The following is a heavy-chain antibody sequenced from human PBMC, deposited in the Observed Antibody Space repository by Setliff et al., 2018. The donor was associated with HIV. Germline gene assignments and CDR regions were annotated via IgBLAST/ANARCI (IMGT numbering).Heavy chain of an antibody. CDR3: AREQWLDPPGYYYMDV. Sequence: PSETLSLTCTVSGGSISSYYWSWIRQPAGKGLEWIGHIYIGGSANYNPSLKSRVTMSIDTAKNQFSMKLNSVTAADMAVYYCAREQWLDPPGYYYMDVWAKGTTVTVSS. CDR1: GGSISSYY. V-gene: IGHV4-4*07. J-gene: IGHJ6*03. D-gene: IGHD6-19*01. CDR2: IYIGGSA.